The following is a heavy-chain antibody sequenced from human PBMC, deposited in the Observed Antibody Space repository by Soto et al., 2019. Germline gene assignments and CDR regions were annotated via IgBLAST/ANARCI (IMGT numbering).Heavy chain of an antibody. CDR1: GGSISSSSYY. D-gene: IGHD4-17*01. CDR2: IYYSGST. J-gene: IGHJ6*02. CDR3: ARHGDYGGNSNNYYYYGMDV. V-gene: IGHV4-39*01. Sequence: SETLSLTCTVSGGSISSSSYYWGWIRQPPGKGLEWIGSIYYSGSTYYNPSLKSRVTISVDTSKNQFSLKLSSVTAADTAVYYCARHGDYGGNSNNYYYYGMDVWGQGTTVT.